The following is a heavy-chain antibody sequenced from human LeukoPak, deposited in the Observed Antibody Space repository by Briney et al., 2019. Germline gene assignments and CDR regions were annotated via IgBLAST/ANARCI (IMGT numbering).Heavy chain of an antibody. CDR2: IIPIFGAA. CDR1: GATFSSYA. V-gene: IGHV1-69*05. Sequence: SVKVSCKASGATFSSYAISWVRQAPGQGLEWMGRIIPIFGAADYAQKFQSRVTITTDDSTSTACMELSRLRSEDTAVYYCGKDGAAAGGWGQGTLVTVSS. CDR3: GKDGAAAGG. D-gene: IGHD6-13*01. J-gene: IGHJ4*02.